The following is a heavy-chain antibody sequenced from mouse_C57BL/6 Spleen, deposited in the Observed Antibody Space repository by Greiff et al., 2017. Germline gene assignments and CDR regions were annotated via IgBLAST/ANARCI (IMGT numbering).Heavy chain of an antibody. CDR3: ARAYYSNYYYYAMDY. D-gene: IGHD2-5*01. V-gene: IGHV1-69*01. J-gene: IGHJ4*01. CDR2: IDPSDSYT. CDR1: GYTFTSYW. Sequence: QVQLKQPGAELVMPGASVKLSCKASGYTFTSYWMPWVKQRPGQGLEWIGEIDPSDSYTNYNQKFKGKSTLTVDKSSSTAYMQLSSLTSEDSAVYYCARAYYSNYYYYAMDYWGQGTSVTVSS.